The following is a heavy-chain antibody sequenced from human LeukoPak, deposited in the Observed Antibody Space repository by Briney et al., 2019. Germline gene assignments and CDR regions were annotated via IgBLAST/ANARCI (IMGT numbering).Heavy chain of an antibody. CDR1: GFTFSSSW. CDR3: ARDRGFFY. V-gene: IGHV3-7*01. J-gene: IGHJ1*01. D-gene: IGHD5-12*01. CDR2: INQDGSEK. Sequence: GGSLRLSCAASGFTFSSSWMGWVRQAPGKGLEWVANINQDGSEKYYMDSVKGRFTISRDNAKNSLYLETNSLRAEDTAVYYRARDRGFFYWGQGTLVTVSS.